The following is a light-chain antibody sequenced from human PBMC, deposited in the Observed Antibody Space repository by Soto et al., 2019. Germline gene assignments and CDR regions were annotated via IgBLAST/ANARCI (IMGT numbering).Light chain of an antibody. CDR2: AAT. CDR1: QGIRND. V-gene: IGKV1-6*01. Sequence: AIRMTQSPSSLSASVGDRVTITCRASQGIRNDLGWYQQKPGKAPKLLIYAATSLQSGVPSRFSGSGSGTDFTLTISSLQPEDFATYYCLQDYNYPYTFGQGTKLEIK. J-gene: IGKJ2*01. CDR3: LQDYNYPYT.